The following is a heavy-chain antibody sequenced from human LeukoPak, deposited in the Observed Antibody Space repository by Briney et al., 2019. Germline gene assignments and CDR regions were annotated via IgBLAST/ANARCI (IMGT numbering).Heavy chain of an antibody. D-gene: IGHD1-14*01. CDR1: GFTFTNYG. CDR3: AKRAPMAGSDY. V-gene: IGHV3-23*01. J-gene: IGHJ4*02. Sequence: GGSLRLSCAASGFTFTNYGMSWFRQAPGKGLEWVSGISDSGGTTYYADSVKGRFTISRDNSKNTLYLHMNSLRAEDTAVYYCAKRAPMAGSDYWGQGTLVTVSS. CDR2: ISDSGGTT.